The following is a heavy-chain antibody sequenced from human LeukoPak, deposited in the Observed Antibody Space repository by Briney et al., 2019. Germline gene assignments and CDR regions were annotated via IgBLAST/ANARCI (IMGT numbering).Heavy chain of an antibody. CDR1: GGTFSSYA. Sequence: WASVKVSCKASGGTFSSYAISWVRQAPGQGLEWMGGIIPIFGTANYAQKFQGRVTITADESTSTAYMELSSLRSEDTAVYYCARGWLYYDSSGLEYFDYWGRGTLVTVSS. D-gene: IGHD3-22*01. CDR2: IIPIFGTA. V-gene: IGHV1-69*01. J-gene: IGHJ4*02. CDR3: ARGWLYYDSSGLEYFDY.